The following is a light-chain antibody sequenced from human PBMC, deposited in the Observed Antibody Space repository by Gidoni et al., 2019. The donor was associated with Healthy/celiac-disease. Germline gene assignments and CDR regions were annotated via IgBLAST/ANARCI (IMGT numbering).Light chain of an antibody. CDR1: RLRSYY. CDR2: GKN. Sequence: SSELTQDPAVSVALGQTVRITCQGDRLRSYYASWYQQKPGQTPVLVIYGKNNRPSGIPDRFSGSSSGNTASLAITGTQAEGEADYYCNSRDSSGNHHVVFGGGTKLTVL. V-gene: IGLV3-19*01. CDR3: NSRDSSGNHHVV. J-gene: IGLJ2*01.